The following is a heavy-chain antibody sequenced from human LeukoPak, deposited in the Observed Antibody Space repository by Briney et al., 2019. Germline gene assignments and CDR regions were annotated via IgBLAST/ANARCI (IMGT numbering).Heavy chain of an antibody. D-gene: IGHD1-26*01. Sequence: SWVRPAPGKGLEWVGVITSKAYGVTIEYGPSVKGRFTISRDDSKSIAYLQMNSLKTEDTAVYYCARVRLSGTPPFYDYWGQGTLVTVSS. CDR2: ITSKAYGVTI. CDR3: ARVRLSGTPPFYDY. J-gene: IGHJ4*02. V-gene: IGHV3-49*02.